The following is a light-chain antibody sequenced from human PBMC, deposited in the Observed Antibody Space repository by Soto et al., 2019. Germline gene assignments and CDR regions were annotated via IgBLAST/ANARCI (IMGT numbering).Light chain of an antibody. CDR3: QQRNSYPIT. CDR1: QSIDSW. Sequence: DIQMTQSPSTLSASVGDRVTITCRASQSIDSWLAWYQQKPGKAPKLLMYDASSLESGVSSRFSGSGSGTEFTLTISSLQPEDFATYYCQQRNSYPITFGQGTRLEIK. V-gene: IGKV1-5*01. J-gene: IGKJ5*01. CDR2: DAS.